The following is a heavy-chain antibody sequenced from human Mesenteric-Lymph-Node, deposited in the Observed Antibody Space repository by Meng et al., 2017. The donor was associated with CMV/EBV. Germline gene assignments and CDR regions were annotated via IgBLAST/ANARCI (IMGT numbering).Heavy chain of an antibody. J-gene: IGHJ6*02. CDR2: IYHSGST. CDR3: ASEDIGVVGADPPGYYYHGMDV. Sequence: SETLSLTCTVSDYSISSGYYWGWIRQPPGKGLEWIGNIYHSGSTYYNPSLKSRVTISVDTSKNQFSLKLRSVTGANTAGFYCASEDIGVVGADPPGYYYHGMDVWGQGTTVTVSS. V-gene: IGHV4-38-2*02. D-gene: IGHD2-15*01. CDR1: DYSISSGYY.